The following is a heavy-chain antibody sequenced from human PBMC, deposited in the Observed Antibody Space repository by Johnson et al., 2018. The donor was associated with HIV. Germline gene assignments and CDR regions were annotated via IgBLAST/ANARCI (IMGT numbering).Heavy chain of an antibody. Sequence: EVQLVESGGGLIQPGGSLRLSCAASGFTVSINYMSWVRQAPGQGLAWVSVIYSGGSTYYADYVKGRFTISRDNPKNTLYLQMNSLKTEATAVYFCTTRTWSDAFDIWGRGTMVTVSS. D-gene: IGHD1-1*01. CDR3: TTRTWSDAFDI. CDR1: GFTVSINY. J-gene: IGHJ3*02. CDR2: IYSGGST. V-gene: IGHV3-53*01.